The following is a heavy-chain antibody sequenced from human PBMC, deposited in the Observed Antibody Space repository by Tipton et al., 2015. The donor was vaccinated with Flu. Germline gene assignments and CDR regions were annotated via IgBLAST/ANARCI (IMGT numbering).Heavy chain of an antibody. J-gene: IGHJ5*02. D-gene: IGHD1-26*01. CDR3: ARSWGVGATYNWFDP. CDR2: INWNGGST. V-gene: IGHV3-20*04. CDR1: GFTFDDYG. Sequence: AVSGFTFDDYGMSWVRQAPGKGLEWVSGINWNGGSTGYADSVKGRFTISRDNAKNSLYLQMNSLRAEDTALYYCARSWGVGATYNWFDPWGQGTLVTVSS.